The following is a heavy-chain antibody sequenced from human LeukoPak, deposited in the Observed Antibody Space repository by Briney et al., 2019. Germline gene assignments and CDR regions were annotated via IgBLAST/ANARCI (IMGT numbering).Heavy chain of an antibody. CDR2: SDPEDGET. V-gene: IGHV1-24*01. J-gene: IGHJ4*02. Sequence: ASVKVSCKVSGYTLTELSMHWVRQAPGKGLEWMGGSDPEDGETIYAQKFQGRVTMTEDTSTDTAYMELSSLRSEDTAVYYCATGSSGWYRAPSSFDYWGQGTLVTVSS. CDR1: GYTLTELS. D-gene: IGHD6-19*01. CDR3: ATGSSGWYRAPSSFDY.